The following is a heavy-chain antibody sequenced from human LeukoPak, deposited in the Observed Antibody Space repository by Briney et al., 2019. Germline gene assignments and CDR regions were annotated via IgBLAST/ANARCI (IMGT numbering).Heavy chain of an antibody. CDR3: ARATYYYDSSGPPLFDY. D-gene: IGHD3-22*01. V-gene: IGHV4-30-2*01. Sequence: TSETLSLTCAVSGGSISSGGYSWSWIRQPPGKGLEWIGYIYHSGSTYYNPPLKSRVTISVDRSKNQFSLKLSSVTAADTAVYYCARATYYYDSSGPPLFDYWGQGTLVTVSS. CDR1: GGSISSGGYS. CDR2: IYHSGST. J-gene: IGHJ4*02.